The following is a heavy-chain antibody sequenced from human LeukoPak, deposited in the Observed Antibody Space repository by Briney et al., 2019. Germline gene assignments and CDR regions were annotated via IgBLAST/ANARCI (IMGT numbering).Heavy chain of an antibody. CDR3: TRGYYYDSSGYSPLDAFDI. Sequence: TGGSLRLSCAASGFSFSDHYMDWVRQAPGKGLEWVGFIRSKAYGGTTEYAASVKGRFTISRDDSKSIAYLQMNSLKTEDTAVYYCTRGYYYDSSGYSPLDAFDIWGQGTMVTVSS. CDR1: GFSFSDHY. CDR2: IRSKAYGGTT. D-gene: IGHD3-22*01. V-gene: IGHV3-49*04. J-gene: IGHJ3*02.